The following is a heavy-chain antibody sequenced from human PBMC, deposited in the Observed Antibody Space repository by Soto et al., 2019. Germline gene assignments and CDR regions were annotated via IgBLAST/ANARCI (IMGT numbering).Heavy chain of an antibody. Sequence: GASVKVSCKASGYTFTSYYMHWVRQAPGQGLEWMGIINPSGGSTSYAQKFQGRVTMTRDTSTSTVYMELSSLRSEYTAVYYCARDLGLRYGMDVWGQGTTVTVSS. J-gene: IGHJ6*02. V-gene: IGHV1-46*01. CDR1: GYTFTSYY. CDR3: ARDLGLRYGMDV. CDR2: INPSGGST.